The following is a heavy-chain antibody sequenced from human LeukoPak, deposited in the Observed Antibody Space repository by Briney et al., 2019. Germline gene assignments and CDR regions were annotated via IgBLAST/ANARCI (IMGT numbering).Heavy chain of an antibody. D-gene: IGHD2-2*01. Sequence: GRSLRLSCAASGFTFSSYGMHWVRQAPGKGLEWVAVIWYDGSNKYYADSVKGRFTISRDNSKNTLYLQMNSLRAEDTAVYYCARGGIDIVVVPAATNNFDYWGQGTLVTVSS. CDR1: GFTFSSYG. CDR3: ARGGIDIVVVPAATNNFDY. CDR2: IWYDGSNK. V-gene: IGHV3-33*01. J-gene: IGHJ4*02.